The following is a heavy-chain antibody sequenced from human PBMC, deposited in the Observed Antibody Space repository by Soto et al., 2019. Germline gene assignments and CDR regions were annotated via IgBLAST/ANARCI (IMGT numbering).Heavy chain of an antibody. D-gene: IGHD3-10*01. Sequence: PGGSLRLSCAASGFSFSAYAMSWVRQAPGKGLEWVSGMTGSGGFTYYADSVKGRFTISRDNSKNTLYVQMNSLRAEDTAVYYCAREGGFGVKYYYYGMDVWGQGTTVTVSS. V-gene: IGHV3-23*01. CDR3: AREGGFGVKYYYYGMDV. J-gene: IGHJ6*02. CDR1: GFSFSAYA. CDR2: MTGSGGFT.